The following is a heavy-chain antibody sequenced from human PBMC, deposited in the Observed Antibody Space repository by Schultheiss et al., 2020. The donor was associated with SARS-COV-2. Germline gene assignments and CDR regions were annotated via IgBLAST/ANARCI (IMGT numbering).Heavy chain of an antibody. J-gene: IGHJ4*02. D-gene: IGHD2-15*01. CDR2: ISSSGSTI. CDR3: AREGLGCSGGSCHEDY. Sequence: GESLKISCAASGFTFSSYEMNWVRQAPGKGLEWVSYISSSGSTIYYADSVKGRFTISRDNAKNSLYLQMNSLRAEDTAVYYCAREGLGCSGGSCHEDYWGQGTLVTVSS. V-gene: IGHV3-48*03. CDR1: GFTFSSYE.